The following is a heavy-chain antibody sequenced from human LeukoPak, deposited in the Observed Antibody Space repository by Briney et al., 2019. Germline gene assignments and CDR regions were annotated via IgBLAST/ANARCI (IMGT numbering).Heavy chain of an antibody. D-gene: IGHD1-26*01. Sequence: SGTLSLTCAVSGGSITTTNWRSWVRQPPGKGLEWIGEVHLNGATNYNPSLESRFSMSIDKSNNHLSLEVTSVTAADTAMYYCTRESGAFSPFAFWGQGTLVTVSS. CDR2: VHLNGAT. CDR1: GGSITTTNW. V-gene: IGHV4-4*02. J-gene: IGHJ4*02. CDR3: TRESGAFSPFAF.